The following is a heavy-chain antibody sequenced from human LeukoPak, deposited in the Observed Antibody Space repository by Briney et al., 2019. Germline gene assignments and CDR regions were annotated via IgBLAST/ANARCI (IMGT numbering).Heavy chain of an antibody. V-gene: IGHV3-20*04. CDR3: AKDEVAAAGRITTGVYYYYYMDV. D-gene: IGHD6-13*01. CDR2: INWNGGGT. CDR1: GFTFDDYG. Sequence: GGSLRLSCAASGFTFDDYGMSWVRQAPGKGLEWVSGINWNGGGTGYADSVKGRFTISRDNSKNSLYLQMNSLRAEDTALYYCAKDEVAAAGRITTGVYYYYYMDVWGKGTTVTVSS. J-gene: IGHJ6*03.